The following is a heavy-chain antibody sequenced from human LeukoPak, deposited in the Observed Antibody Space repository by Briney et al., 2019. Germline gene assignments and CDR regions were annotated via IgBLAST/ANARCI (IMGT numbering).Heavy chain of an antibody. J-gene: IGHJ6*03. CDR1: GGSISSSTYY. D-gene: IGHD6-19*01. Sequence: SETLSLTCTVSGGSISSSTYYWGWIRQPPGKGLEWIGEIYHSGSTNYNPSLKSRVTISVDKSKNQFSLKLSSVTAADTAVYYCAKMKGGIAVAGMVGYYYYYYMDVWGKGTTVTVSS. V-gene: IGHV4-39*07. CDR3: AKMKGGIAVAGMVGYYYYYYMDV. CDR2: IYHSGST.